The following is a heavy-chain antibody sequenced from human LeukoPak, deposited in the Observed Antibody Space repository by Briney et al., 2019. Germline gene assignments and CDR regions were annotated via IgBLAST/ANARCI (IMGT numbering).Heavy chain of an antibody. CDR1: GASITSFY. CDR3: SRGGGCGDY. V-gene: IGHV4-4*07. D-gene: IGHD4-23*01. CDR2: IHTNGGT. Sequence: SETLSLTCTVSGASITSFYYNWIRQSAGKGLEWIGRIHTNGGTDYRPSLNSRVTMSVDTSKKQISLKLTSVTAADTAVYFCSRGGGCGDYWGQGILVTVSS. J-gene: IGHJ4*02.